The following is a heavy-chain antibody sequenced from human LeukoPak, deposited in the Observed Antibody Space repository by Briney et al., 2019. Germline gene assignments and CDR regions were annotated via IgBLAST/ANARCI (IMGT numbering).Heavy chain of an antibody. CDR1: GGSISSYY. Sequence: SETLSLTCTVSGGSISSYYWNWIRQPAGKGLEWIGRIYTSGSTNYNPSLKSRVTISVDTSKNQFSLKLTSVTAADTAVYYCARVGGYYGGNSVYVDYWGQGTLVTVSS. CDR2: IYTSGST. J-gene: IGHJ4*02. V-gene: IGHV4-4*07. CDR3: ARVGGYYGGNSVYVDY. D-gene: IGHD4-23*01.